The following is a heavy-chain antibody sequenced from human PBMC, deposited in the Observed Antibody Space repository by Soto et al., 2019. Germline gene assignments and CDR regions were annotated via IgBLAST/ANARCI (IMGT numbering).Heavy chain of an antibody. J-gene: IGHJ6*03. CDR2: TYYKTRWYY. D-gene: IGHD1-7*01. CDR1: GDSVSSNSAA. V-gene: IGHV6-1*01. CDR3: AGTTSHYWYYMDV. Sequence: QTLSLTCVISGDSVSSNSAAWNWIRQSPSRGLEWLGRTYYKTRWYYDYAVSVRSRITVNPDTSKNQFSLQLTSVTPEDTAVYYCAGTTSHYWYYMDVWGKGTTVTVSS.